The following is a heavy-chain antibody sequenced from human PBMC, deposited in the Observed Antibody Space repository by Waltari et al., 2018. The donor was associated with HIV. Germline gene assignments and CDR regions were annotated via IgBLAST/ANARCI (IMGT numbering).Heavy chain of an antibody. J-gene: IGHJ4*02. CDR3: VRGSGSF. Sequence: EVQLAESGGGLVQPGGSLNVSCEVSGFEFSRYWMSWVRQAPGKGPEWGANINENGDEKYHVDSMKGRFVISRDNTKQSLYLEMKNLRVEDTAVYYCVRGSGSFWGQGTLVTVSS. CDR2: INENGDEK. D-gene: IGHD2-15*01. CDR1: GFEFSRYW. V-gene: IGHV3-7*04.